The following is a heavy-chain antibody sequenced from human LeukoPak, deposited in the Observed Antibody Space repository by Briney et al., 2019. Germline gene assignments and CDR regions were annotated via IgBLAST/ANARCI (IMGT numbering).Heavy chain of an antibody. V-gene: IGHV3-23*01. Sequence: PGGSLRHSCGVSGFTFSSYAMSGVRQAPGKGLEGVSAISGSGGSTYYAAYVKGRFTISRDNSKNTLYLQMNSLRAEDTAVYYCAKDLARSGSQDAFDIWGQGTMVTVSS. CDR2: ISGSGGST. CDR3: AKDLARSGSQDAFDI. CDR1: GFTFSSYA. J-gene: IGHJ3*02. D-gene: IGHD6-25*01.